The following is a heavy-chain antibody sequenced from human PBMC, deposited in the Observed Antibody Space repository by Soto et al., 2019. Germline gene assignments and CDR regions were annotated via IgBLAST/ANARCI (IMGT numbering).Heavy chain of an antibody. J-gene: IGHJ6*03. CDR1: GGTFSSYT. CDR2: IIPILSIA. Sequence: QVQLVQSGAEVKKPGSSVKVSCKASGGTFSSYTISWVRQAPGQGLEWMGRIIPILSIANYAQKFQGRVTITADKSTSTAYMELSSLRSEDTAVYYCARVDTMVRGVIDYYYYYYMDVWGKGTTVTVSS. D-gene: IGHD3-10*01. CDR3: ARVDTMVRGVIDYYYYYYMDV. V-gene: IGHV1-69*02.